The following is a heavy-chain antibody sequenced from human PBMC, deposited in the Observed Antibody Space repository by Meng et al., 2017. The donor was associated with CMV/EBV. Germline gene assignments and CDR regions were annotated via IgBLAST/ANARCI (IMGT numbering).Heavy chain of an antibody. CDR2: ISSSGSTI. Sequence: GESLKISCAASGFTFSSYEMNWVRQAPGKGLEWVSYISSSGSTIYYADSVKGRFTTSRDNAKNSLYLQMNSLRAEDTAVYYCAREGWGWLPGSGMDVWGQGTTVTVSS. CDR1: GFTFSSYE. J-gene: IGHJ6*02. D-gene: IGHD3-16*01. V-gene: IGHV3-48*03. CDR3: AREGWGWLPGSGMDV.